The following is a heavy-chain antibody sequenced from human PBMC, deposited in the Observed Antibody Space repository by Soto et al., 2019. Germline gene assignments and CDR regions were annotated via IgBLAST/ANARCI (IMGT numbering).Heavy chain of an antibody. CDR2: ISYDGSNK. D-gene: IGHD2-2*01. CDR3: AKDQYQLIRRCCGLDV. J-gene: IGHJ6*02. Sequence: PGGSLRLSCAASGFTFSNYVMHWVRQAPGKGLEWVAVISYDGSNKYYADSVRGRFTISRDNSKNTLFLQMNSLRPEDTAVYYCAKDQYQLIRRCCGLDVWGQGTTVPVSS. V-gene: IGHV3-30*18. CDR1: GFTFSNYV.